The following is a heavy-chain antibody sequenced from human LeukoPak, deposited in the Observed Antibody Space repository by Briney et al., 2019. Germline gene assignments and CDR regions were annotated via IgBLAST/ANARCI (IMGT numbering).Heavy chain of an antibody. D-gene: IGHD6-25*01. J-gene: IGHJ4*02. CDR2: IHNTGKS. CDR3: ARQPGGLSYFDY. Sequence: PSDTLSLTCIVSGGSLIDYFWNWIRQPPGKGLEWIAYIHNTGKSNYKPSLKSRVTISVDTCNKQFSLKLSSVTAADTAVYYCARQPGGLSYFDYWGQGTLVTVSS. CDR1: GGSLIDYF. V-gene: IGHV4-59*08.